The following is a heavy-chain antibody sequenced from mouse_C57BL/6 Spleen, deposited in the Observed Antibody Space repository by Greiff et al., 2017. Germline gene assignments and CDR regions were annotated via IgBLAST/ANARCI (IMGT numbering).Heavy chain of an antibody. V-gene: IGHV1-80*01. CDR1: GYAFSSYW. Sequence: QVHVKQSGAELVKPGASVKISCKASGYAFSSYWMNWVKQRPGKGLEWIGQIYPGDGDTNYNGKFKGKATLTADKSSSTAYMQLSSLTSEDSAVYFCARSGDREWAWFAYWGQGTLVTVSA. CDR2: IYPGDGDT. J-gene: IGHJ3*01. D-gene: IGHD1-3*01. CDR3: ARSGDREWAWFAY.